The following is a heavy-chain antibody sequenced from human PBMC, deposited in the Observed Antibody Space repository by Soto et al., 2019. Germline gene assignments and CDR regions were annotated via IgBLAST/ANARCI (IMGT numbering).Heavy chain of an antibody. CDR3: TRTNCYDSSGCLDFDY. V-gene: IGHV1-8*01. Sequence: ASVKVSCKASGYTFTSYDINWVRQATGQGLEWMGWMNPNSGNTGYAQKFQGRATMTRNTSISTAYMELSSLRSEDTAVYYCTRTNCYDSSGCLDFDYWGQGSLVTVSS. CDR2: MNPNSGNT. D-gene: IGHD3-22*01. J-gene: IGHJ4*02. CDR1: GYTFTSYD.